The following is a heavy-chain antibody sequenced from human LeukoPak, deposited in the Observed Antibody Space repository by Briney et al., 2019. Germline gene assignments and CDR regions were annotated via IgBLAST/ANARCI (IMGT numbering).Heavy chain of an antibody. Sequence: ASVKVSCKTSGYTFTGHYMHWVRQAPGQGLEWMGWINPNSGGTNYAQKFQGRVTMTRDTSISTAYMELSRLRSDDTAVYYCARDLLDGGHDYWGQGTLVTVSS. J-gene: IGHJ4*02. CDR3: ARDLLDGGHDY. V-gene: IGHV1-2*02. D-gene: IGHD4-23*01. CDR2: INPNSGGT. CDR1: GYTFTGHY.